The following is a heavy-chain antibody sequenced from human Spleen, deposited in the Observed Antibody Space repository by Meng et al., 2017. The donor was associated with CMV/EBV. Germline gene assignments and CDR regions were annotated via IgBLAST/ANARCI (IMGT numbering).Heavy chain of an antibody. CDR1: GFTFSSYD. CDR3: AKDEQPGNFYYYGMDV. J-gene: IGHJ6*02. Sequence: GESLKISCAASGFTFSSYDIHWVRQAPGKGLEWVATVRYDGSHRNYADSVKGRFTISRDNSNNTLYLQIKSLRAEDTALYFCAKDEQPGNFYYYGMDVWGQGTTVTVSS. V-gene: IGHV3-30*02. D-gene: IGHD6-13*01. CDR2: VRYDGSHR.